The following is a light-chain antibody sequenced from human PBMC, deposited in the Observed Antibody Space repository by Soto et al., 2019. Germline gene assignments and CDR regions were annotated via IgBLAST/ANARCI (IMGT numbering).Light chain of an antibody. CDR2: AAS. J-gene: IGKJ5*01. CDR3: QQSYSTPQT. V-gene: IGKV1-39*01. CDR1: QSISSY. Sequence: DIQMTQSPSSLSASVGDRVTITCRASQSISSYLHWYQQKPGKAPKLLISAASSLQSGVPSRFSGSGSGTDFTLTISSLQPDDVATDYCQQSYSTPQTFGQGTRLEIK.